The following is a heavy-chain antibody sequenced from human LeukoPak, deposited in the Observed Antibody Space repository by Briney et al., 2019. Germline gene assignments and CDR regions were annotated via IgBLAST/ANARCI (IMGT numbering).Heavy chain of an antibody. D-gene: IGHD1-7*01. V-gene: IGHV4-30-4*07. Sequence: SETLSLTCAVSGVSISRGGYSWSWIRQPPGKGLEWIGYIYHSGSTNYNPSLKRRVTISVETSKNQSSLKLSSVTAADTAVYYCARGRGNWNYRGTLYYYYYYMDVWGKGTTVTVSS. CDR2: IYHSGST. J-gene: IGHJ6*03. CDR1: GVSISRGGYS. CDR3: ARGRGNWNYRGTLYYYYYYMDV.